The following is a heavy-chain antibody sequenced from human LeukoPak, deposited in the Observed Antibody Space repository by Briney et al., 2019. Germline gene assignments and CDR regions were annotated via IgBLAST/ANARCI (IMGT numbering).Heavy chain of an antibody. V-gene: IGHV3-48*03. CDR1: RFTFSSYE. J-gene: IGHJ6*03. Sequence: GGSLRLSCAASRFTFSSYEMNWVRQAPGKGLEWVSYISSSGSTIYYADSVKGRFTISRDNAKNSLYLQMNSLRAEDTAVYYCASLVFVVVPAADRMGYYYMDVWGKGTTVTISS. CDR3: ASLVFVVVPAADRMGYYYMDV. CDR2: ISSSGSTI. D-gene: IGHD2-2*01.